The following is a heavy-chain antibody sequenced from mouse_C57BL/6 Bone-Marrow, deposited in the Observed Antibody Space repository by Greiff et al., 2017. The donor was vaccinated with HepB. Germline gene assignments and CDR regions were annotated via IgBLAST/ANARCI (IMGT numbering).Heavy chain of an antibody. V-gene: IGHV1-20*01. D-gene: IGHD6-1*01. CDR3: ARQGSYLQAMDY. CDR1: GYSFTGYF. Sequence: EVQLQQSGPELVKPGASVKISCKASGYSFTGYFMNWVMQSHGKRLEWIGRINPYNGDTFYNQKFKGKAILTVDKSSSTAHMALRSLTSEDSAVYYCARQGSYLQAMDYWGQGTSVTVSS. CDR2: INPYNGDT. J-gene: IGHJ4*01.